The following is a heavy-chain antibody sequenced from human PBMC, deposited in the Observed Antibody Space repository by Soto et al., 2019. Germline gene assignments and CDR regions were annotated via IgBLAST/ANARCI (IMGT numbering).Heavy chain of an antibody. Sequence: QVQLVESGGGVVQPGRSLRLSCAASGFTFSSYGMHWVRQAPGKGLEWVAVISYDGSNKYYADSVKGRFTISRDNSKNXXYLQMNSLSAEDTAVYYCASRGTGDTAMVTYYFDYWGQGTLVTVSS. D-gene: IGHD5-18*01. J-gene: IGHJ4*02. CDR3: ASRGTGDTAMVTYYFDY. CDR2: ISYDGSNK. CDR1: GFTFSSYG. V-gene: IGHV3-30*03.